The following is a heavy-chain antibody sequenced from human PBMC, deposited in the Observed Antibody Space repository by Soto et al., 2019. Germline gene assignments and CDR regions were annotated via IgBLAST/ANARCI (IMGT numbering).Heavy chain of an antibody. D-gene: IGHD4-17*01. J-gene: IGHJ4*02. V-gene: IGHV3-74*01. Sequence: EVQLVESGENLVQPGGSLRLSCAASGFTFSNYWIHWVRQAPGKGLVWVSRIKGDEITTNYADSEKGRFTISRDNAKNTVFLQMHSLRAEDTALYYCARGLYGAYGQDFWGQGILVTVSS. CDR3: ARGLYGAYGQDF. CDR2: IKGDEITT. CDR1: GFTFSNYW.